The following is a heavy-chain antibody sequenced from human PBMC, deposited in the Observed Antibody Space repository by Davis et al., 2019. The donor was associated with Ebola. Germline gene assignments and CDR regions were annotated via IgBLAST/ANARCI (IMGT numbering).Heavy chain of an antibody. CDR3: ARDGLYYDILTGPSDY. Sequence: GGSLRLSCAPSGFTFSDYYMSWIRQAPGKGLEWVSYISSSSSYTNYADSVKGRFTISRDNAKNSLYLQMNSLRAEDTAVYYCARDGLYYDILTGPSDYWGQGTLVTVSS. J-gene: IGHJ4*02. V-gene: IGHV3-11*06. CDR2: ISSSSSYT. CDR1: GFTFSDYY. D-gene: IGHD3-9*01.